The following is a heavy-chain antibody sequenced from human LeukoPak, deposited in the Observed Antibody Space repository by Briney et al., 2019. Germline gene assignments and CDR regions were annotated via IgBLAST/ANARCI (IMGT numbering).Heavy chain of an antibody. CDR1: SGSINNHY. CDR2: IYDSWNT. CDR3: ARDQMGYGLDY. Sequence: SETLSLTCIVSSGSINNHYWSWIRQPPGKGLEWIGYIYDSWNTNYNPSLKSRVTTSIDTSKNQFSLNLTSVTAADTAVYYCARDQMGYGLDYWGQGTLVTVSS. J-gene: IGHJ4*02. V-gene: IGHV4-59*11. D-gene: IGHD5-18*01.